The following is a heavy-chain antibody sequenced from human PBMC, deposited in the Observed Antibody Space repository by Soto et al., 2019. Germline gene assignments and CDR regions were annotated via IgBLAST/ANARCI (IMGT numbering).Heavy chain of an antibody. V-gene: IGHV3-33*01. CDR3: ARDLVVLYCSGGSCYRAFDI. CDR1: GFTFSSYG. D-gene: IGHD2-15*01. Sequence: QVQLVESGGGVVQPGRSLRLSCAASGFTFSSYGMHWVRQAPGKGLEWVAVIWYDGSNKYYADSVKGRFTISRDNSKNTLYLQMNSLRAEDTAVYYCARDLVVLYCSGGSCYRAFDIWGQGTMVTVSS. CDR2: IWYDGSNK. J-gene: IGHJ3*02.